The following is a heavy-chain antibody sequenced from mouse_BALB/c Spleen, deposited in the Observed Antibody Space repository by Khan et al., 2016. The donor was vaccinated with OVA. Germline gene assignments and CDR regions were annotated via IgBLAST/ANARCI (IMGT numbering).Heavy chain of an antibody. V-gene: IGHV5-9-3*01. CDR3: ARSPYGNFAY. D-gene: IGHD2-1*01. Sequence: EVELVESGGGLVKPGGSLKLSCAASGFTFSTYAMSWVRQTPEKRLEWVATINSDGDYTYYPASVTGRFTISRDNAKNTLYLQMSSLRSDDTAMYYCARSPYGNFAYWGQGTLVTVSA. CDR1: GFTFSTYA. J-gene: IGHJ3*01. CDR2: INSDGDYT.